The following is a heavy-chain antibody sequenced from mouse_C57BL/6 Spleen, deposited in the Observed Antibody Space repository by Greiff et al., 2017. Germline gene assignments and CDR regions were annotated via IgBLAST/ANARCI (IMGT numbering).Heavy chain of an antibody. J-gene: IGHJ3*01. Sequence: QVHVKQPGAELVMPGASVKLSCKASGYTFTSYWMHWVKQRPGQGLEWIGEIDPSDSYTNYNQKFKGKSTLTVDKSSSTAYMQLSSLTSEDSAVYYCARDRGGYYDYWGQGTLVTVSA. V-gene: IGHV1-69*01. CDR3: ARDRGGYYDY. D-gene: IGHD2-3*01. CDR1: GYTFTSYW. CDR2: IDPSDSYT.